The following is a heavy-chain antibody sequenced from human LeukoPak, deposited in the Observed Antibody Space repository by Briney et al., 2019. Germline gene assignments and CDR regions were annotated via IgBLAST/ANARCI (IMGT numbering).Heavy chain of an antibody. D-gene: IGHD3-10*01. CDR2: IYHDGST. CDR3: ARDRRLGSNWYFDL. J-gene: IGHJ2*01. CDR1: GGSISSNNW. V-gene: IGHV4-4*02. Sequence: SETLSLTCAVSGGSISSNNWWIWVRQSPEKGLEWIGEIYHDGSTNYNPSLKSRVTISMDKSKNQLSLKLNFVTAADTAVYYCARDRRLGSNWYFDLWGRGTLVTVSS.